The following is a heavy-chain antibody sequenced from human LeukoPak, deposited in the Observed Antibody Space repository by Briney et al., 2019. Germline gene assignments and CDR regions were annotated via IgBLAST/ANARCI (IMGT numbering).Heavy chain of an antibody. J-gene: IGHJ4*02. V-gene: IGHV3-21*01. CDR1: GFTFSSYS. CDR3: ARDEEMATIGAFDY. D-gene: IGHD5-24*01. Sequence: GGSLRLSCAASGFTFSSYSMNWARQAPGKGLEWVSSISSSRSYIYYADSVKGRFTISRDNAKNSLYLQMNSLRAEDTAVYYCARDEEMATIGAFDYWGQGTLVTVSS. CDR2: ISSSRSYI.